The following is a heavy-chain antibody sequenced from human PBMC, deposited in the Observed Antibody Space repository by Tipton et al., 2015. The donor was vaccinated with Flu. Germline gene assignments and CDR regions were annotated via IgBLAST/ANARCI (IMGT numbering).Heavy chain of an antibody. CDR3: ARELTNTMGRSWFDP. CDR1: GGSISSGSYY. J-gene: IGHJ5*02. CDR2: IYTSGST. V-gene: IGHV4-61*02. D-gene: IGHD2-8*01. Sequence: TLSLTCTVSGGSISSGSYYWSWIRQPAGKGLEWIGRIYTSGSTNYNPSLKSRVTISVDTSKNQLSLKLSSVTAADTAVYYCARELTNTMGRSWFDPWGQGTLVTVSS.